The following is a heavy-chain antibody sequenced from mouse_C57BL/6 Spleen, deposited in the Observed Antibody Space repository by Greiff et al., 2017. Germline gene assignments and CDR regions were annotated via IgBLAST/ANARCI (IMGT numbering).Heavy chain of an antibody. CDR1: GFTFSSYA. V-gene: IGHV5-4*03. Sequence: EVKLVESGGGLVKPGGSLKLSCAASGFTFSSYAMSWVRQTPEKRLEWVATISDGGSYTYYPDNVKGRFTFSRDNAKNNLYLQMSHLKSEDTAMYCCASTAQATDFDYWGQGTTLTVSS. D-gene: IGHD3-2*02. CDR3: ASTAQATDFDY. CDR2: ISDGGSYT. J-gene: IGHJ2*01.